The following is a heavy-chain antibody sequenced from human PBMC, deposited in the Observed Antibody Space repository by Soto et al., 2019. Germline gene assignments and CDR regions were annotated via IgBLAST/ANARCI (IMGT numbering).Heavy chain of an antibody. D-gene: IGHD2-8*01. Sequence: SETLSLTCTVSGGSISSYYWSWIRQPPGKGLEWIGYIYYSGSTNYNPSLKSRVTISVDTSKNQFSLKLSPVTAADTAVYYCARTGYCTNGVCWDYYYMDVWGKGTTVTVSS. CDR1: GGSISSYY. CDR3: ARTGYCTNGVCWDYYYMDV. J-gene: IGHJ6*03. CDR2: IYYSGST. V-gene: IGHV4-59*08.